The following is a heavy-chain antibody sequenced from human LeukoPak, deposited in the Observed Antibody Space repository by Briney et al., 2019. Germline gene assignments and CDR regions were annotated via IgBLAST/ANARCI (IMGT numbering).Heavy chain of an antibody. CDR1: GFTFSSYW. CDR2: IKQDGSDR. Sequence: GGSLRLSCAASGFTFSSYWMSWVRQAPGKGLEWVAHIKQDGSDRYYVDSVRGRFTISRDNSKNTLYLQMNSLRAEDTAVYYCAKARSRYSSGWYSFDYWGQGTLVTVSS. D-gene: IGHD6-19*01. CDR3: AKARSRYSSGWYSFDY. V-gene: IGHV3-7*01. J-gene: IGHJ4*02.